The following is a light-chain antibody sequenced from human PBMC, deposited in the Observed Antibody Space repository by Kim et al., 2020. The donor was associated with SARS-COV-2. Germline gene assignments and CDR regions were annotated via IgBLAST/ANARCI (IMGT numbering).Light chain of an antibody. CDR1: QSVYSN. CDR2: DAS. Sequence: EIVMTQSPVTLSVSPGERATLSCRASQSVYSNLAWYQQKPGQTPRLLIYDASKRATGVPARFSGSGSGTEFTLTISSLQSEDFAVYYCQQYNKSPVFGQGTKLEI. CDR3: QQYNKSPV. V-gene: IGKV3-15*01. J-gene: IGKJ2*01.